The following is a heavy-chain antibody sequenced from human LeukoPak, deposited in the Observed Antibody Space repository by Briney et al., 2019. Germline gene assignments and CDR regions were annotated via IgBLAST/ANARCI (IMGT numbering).Heavy chain of an antibody. CDR1: GYTFTDYY. CDR2: IKPNSGGT. Sequence: ASVKVSCKASGYTFTDYYMHWVRQAPGQGLEWMGWIKPNSGGTNYAQKFQGRVTMTRDTSISTAYMELSRLRSDDAAVYYCARQYCSGGSCYLDAFDIWGQGTMVTVSS. CDR3: ARQYCSGGSCYLDAFDI. D-gene: IGHD2-15*01. J-gene: IGHJ3*02. V-gene: IGHV1-2*02.